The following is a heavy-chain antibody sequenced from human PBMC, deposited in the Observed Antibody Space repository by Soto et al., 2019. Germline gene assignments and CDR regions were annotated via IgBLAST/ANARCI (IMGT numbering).Heavy chain of an antibody. CDR3: ARDPNRYYYDSSGYYQYDAFDI. Sequence: PGGSLRLSCAASGFTFSSYSMNWVRQAPGKGLEWVSSISSSSSYIYYADSVKGRFTISRDNAKNSLYLQMNSLRAEDTAVYYCARDPNRYYYDSSGYYQYDAFDIWGQGTMVTVSS. V-gene: IGHV3-21*01. CDR2: ISSSSSYI. J-gene: IGHJ3*02. D-gene: IGHD3-22*01. CDR1: GFTFSSYS.